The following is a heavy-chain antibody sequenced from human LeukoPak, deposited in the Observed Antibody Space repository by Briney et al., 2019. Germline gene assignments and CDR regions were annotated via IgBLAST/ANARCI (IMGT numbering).Heavy chain of an antibody. D-gene: IGHD5-18*01. CDR1: GFTFSSYG. J-gene: IGHJ4*02. V-gene: IGHV3-33*01. Sequence: GGSLRLSCAASGFTFSSYGMLWVRQAPGKGLEWVAVIWYDGSNKYYADSVKGRFTISRDNSKNTLYLQMNSLRAEDTAVYYCARDSYGYLYFDYWGQGTLVTVSS. CDR2: IWYDGSNK. CDR3: ARDSYGYLYFDY.